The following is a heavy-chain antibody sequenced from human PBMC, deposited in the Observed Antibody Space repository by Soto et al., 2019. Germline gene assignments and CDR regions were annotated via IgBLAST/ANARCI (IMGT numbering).Heavy chain of an antibody. J-gene: IGHJ6*02. CDR2: ISGSGGST. Sequence: EVQLLESGGGLVQPGGSLRLSCAASGFTFSSYAMSWVRQAPGKGLEWVSAISGSGGSTYYADSVKGRFTISRDNSKNTLYVQMNSLRAEDTAVYYCAKEGGEKDYYYDSMDVGGQGTTVTVSS. CDR1: GFTFSSYA. V-gene: IGHV3-23*01. CDR3: AKEGGEKDYYYDSMDV. D-gene: IGHD4-17*01.